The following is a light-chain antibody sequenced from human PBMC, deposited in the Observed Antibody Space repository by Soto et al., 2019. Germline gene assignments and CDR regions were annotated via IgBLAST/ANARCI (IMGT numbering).Light chain of an antibody. Sequence: QLVLTQPPSASGSPGQSVTISCTGTSSDVGGYNYVSWYQQHPGKAPKLMIYEVSKRPSGVPDRFSGSKSGNTASLTVSGLQAEDEADYYCSSYAGMIGGVFGGGTKLTVL. CDR3: SSYAGMIGGV. J-gene: IGLJ2*01. CDR2: EVS. V-gene: IGLV2-8*01. CDR1: SSDVGGYNY.